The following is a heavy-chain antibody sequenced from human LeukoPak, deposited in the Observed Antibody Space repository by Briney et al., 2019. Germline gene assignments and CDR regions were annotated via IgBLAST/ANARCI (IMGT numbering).Heavy chain of an antibody. CDR3: AKDRAWSDYVLDY. J-gene: IGHJ4*02. V-gene: IGHV3-30*02. CDR2: IRYDGSNK. D-gene: IGHD3-10*02. CDR1: GFTFSSYG. Sequence: GGSLRLSCAASGFTFSSYGMHWVRQAPGKGLEWVAFIRYDGSNKYYADSVKGRFTISRDNSKNTLYLQMNSLRAEDTAVYYCAKDRAWSDYVLDYWGRGTLVTVSS.